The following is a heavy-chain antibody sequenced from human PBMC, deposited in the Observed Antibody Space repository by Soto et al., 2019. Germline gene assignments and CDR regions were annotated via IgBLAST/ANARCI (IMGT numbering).Heavy chain of an antibody. D-gene: IGHD4-17*01. CDR3: ARDKGDYGYYFDWFDP. V-gene: IGHV1-18*01. Sequence: ASVKVSCKASGYTFTSYGISWVRQAPGKGLERMGWISAYNGNTNYAQKLQGRVTMATDTSTSTAYMELRSLRSDDTAVYYCARDKGDYGYYFDWFDPWGQGTLVTVSS. J-gene: IGHJ5*02. CDR1: GYTFTSYG. CDR2: ISAYNGNT.